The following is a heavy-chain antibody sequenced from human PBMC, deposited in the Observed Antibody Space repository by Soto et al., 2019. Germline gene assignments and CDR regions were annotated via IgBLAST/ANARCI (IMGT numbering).Heavy chain of an antibody. CDR1: SGSLSGYY. Sequence: PSETLSLTCAVYSGSLSGYYWSWIRQPPGKGLERTGEIYHGLSIVYNPSLKSRVTISGDSSKNQFSLKLSSVTAADTAVYYCARHGGYYFVYWGQGALVTVSS. CDR2: IYHGLSI. CDR3: ARHGGYYFVY. J-gene: IGHJ4*02. V-gene: IGHV4-34*01. D-gene: IGHD3-16*01.